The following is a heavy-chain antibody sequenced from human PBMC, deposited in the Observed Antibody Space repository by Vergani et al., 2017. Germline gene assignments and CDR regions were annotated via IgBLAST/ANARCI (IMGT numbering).Heavy chain of an antibody. CDR1: GFTFSSYS. CDR2: ISSSSSYI. J-gene: IGHJ6*02. D-gene: IGHD3-3*01. Sequence: VQLVESGGGVVQPGRSLRLSCAASGFTFSSYSMNWVRQAPGKGLEWVSSISSSSSYIYYADSVKGRFTISRDNAKNSLYLQMNSLRAEDTAVYYCARDIFSPRGGRYYGMDVWGQGTTVTVSS. V-gene: IGHV3-21*01. CDR3: ARDIFSPRGGRYYGMDV.